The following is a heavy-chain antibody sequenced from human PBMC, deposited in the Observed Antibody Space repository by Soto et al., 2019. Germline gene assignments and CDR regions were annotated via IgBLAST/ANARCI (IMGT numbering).Heavy chain of an antibody. Sequence: EVQLLDSGGGLEQPGGSLRLSCAASGFTCSTYAMSWVRQAPGTGLEWVSTITGSGSSTYYADSVKGRFTISRDNSKNTLSLQMNSLRAEDTAVYYCAKDLYGDYEGVDYWGQGTLVTVSS. J-gene: IGHJ4*02. CDR3: AKDLYGDYEGVDY. V-gene: IGHV3-23*01. D-gene: IGHD4-17*01. CDR1: GFTCSTYA. CDR2: ITGSGSST.